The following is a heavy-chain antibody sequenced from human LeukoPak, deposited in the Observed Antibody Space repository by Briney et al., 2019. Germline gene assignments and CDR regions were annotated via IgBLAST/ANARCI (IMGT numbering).Heavy chain of an antibody. D-gene: IGHD2-15*01. J-gene: IGHJ6*03. CDR1: GGSISSYY. Sequence: PSETLSLTCTVSGGSISSYYWSWIRQPPGKGLEWIGYICYSGSTNYNPSLKSRVTISVDTSKNQFSLKLSSVTAADTAVYYCARGGGSGYYYYYMDVWGKGTTVTVSS. V-gene: IGHV4-59*01. CDR3: ARGGGSGYYYYYMDV. CDR2: ICYSGST.